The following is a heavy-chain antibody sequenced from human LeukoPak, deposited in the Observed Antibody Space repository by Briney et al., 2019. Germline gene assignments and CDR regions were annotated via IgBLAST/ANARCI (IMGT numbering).Heavy chain of an antibody. Sequence: GGSLRLSCAASGFTVSSNYLSWVRQAPGKGLEWVSVIYSASSTYYADSVKGRFTISRDNSKNTLYLQMNSLRAEDTAAYYCARVPGPNSSGYYYYFDYWGQGTLVTVSS. CDR3: ARVPGPNSSGYYYYFDY. V-gene: IGHV3-66*01. CDR1: GFTVSSNY. CDR2: IYSASST. J-gene: IGHJ4*02. D-gene: IGHD3-22*01.